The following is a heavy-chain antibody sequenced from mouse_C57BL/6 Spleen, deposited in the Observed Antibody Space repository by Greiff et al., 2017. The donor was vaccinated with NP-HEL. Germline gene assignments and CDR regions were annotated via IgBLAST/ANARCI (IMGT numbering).Heavy chain of an antibody. CDR3: ARLAAYFDY. CDR2: INPNNGGT. Sequence: EVQLQQSGPELVKPGASVKISCKASGYTFTDYYMNWVQQSHGKSLEWIGDINPNNGGTSYNQKFKGKATLTVDKSSSTAYKELRSLTSEDSAVYYCARLAAYFDYWGKGTTLTVSS. J-gene: IGHJ2*01. CDR1: GYTFTDYY. V-gene: IGHV1-26*01. D-gene: IGHD6-1*01.